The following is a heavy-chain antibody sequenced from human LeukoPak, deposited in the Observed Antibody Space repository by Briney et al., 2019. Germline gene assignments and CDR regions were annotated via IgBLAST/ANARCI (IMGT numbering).Heavy chain of an antibody. CDR3: ARDGSGMLHYYYMDV. J-gene: IGHJ6*03. D-gene: IGHD3-10*01. CDR2: INPNSGGT. CDR1: GYTFTDYY. Sequence: ASVKVSCKASGYTFTDYYMHWVRQAPGQGLEWMGWINPNSGGTNYAQKFQGRVTMTRDTSISTAYMELSRLRSDDTAVYYCARDGSGMLHYYYMDVWGKGTTVTVSS. V-gene: IGHV1-2*02.